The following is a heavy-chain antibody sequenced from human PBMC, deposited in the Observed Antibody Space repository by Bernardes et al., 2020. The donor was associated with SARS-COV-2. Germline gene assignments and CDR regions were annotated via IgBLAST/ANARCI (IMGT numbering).Heavy chain of an antibody. CDR3: ALRFWLEA. D-gene: IGHD5-12*01. CDR2: IYYSGST. Sequence: SETLSLTCSVSGGSIRSYYWSWIRQPPGKGLEWIGYIYYSGSTSSNPSLKSRVTISVDTSENRFSLRLSSVTAADTAVYYCALRFWLEAWGQGILVTVSS. J-gene: IGHJ4*02. CDR1: GGSIRSYY. V-gene: IGHV4-59*01.